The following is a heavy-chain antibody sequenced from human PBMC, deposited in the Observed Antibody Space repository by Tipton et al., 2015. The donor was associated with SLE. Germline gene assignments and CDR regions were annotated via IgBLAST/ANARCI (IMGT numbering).Heavy chain of an antibody. Sequence: GSLRLSCAASGFTFSSYAMSWVRQAPGKGLEWVSVIYSGGSTYYADSVKGRFTISRDNSKNTLYLQMNSLRAEDTAVYYCAKGPRQQPDCFDYWGQGTLVTVSS. CDR2: IYSGGST. CDR3: AKGPRQQPDCFDY. CDR1: GFTFSSYA. D-gene: IGHD6-13*01. J-gene: IGHJ4*02. V-gene: IGHV3-23*03.